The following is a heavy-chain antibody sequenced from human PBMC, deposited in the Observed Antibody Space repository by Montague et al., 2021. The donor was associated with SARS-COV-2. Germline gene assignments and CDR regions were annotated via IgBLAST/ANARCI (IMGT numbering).Heavy chain of an antibody. V-gene: IGHV4-39*01. Sequence: SETRSLTCTVSGGSISSYNWGWIRQPPGKGLEWIGSVHYSGRPYYNPSLKSRVTIYVDTSKNQLSLRLSSVTAADTAVYYCTRHVHMTWPEPSPGFDYWGQGTLVTVSS. CDR1: GGSISSYN. J-gene: IGHJ4*02. CDR3: TRHVHMTWPEPSPGFDY. D-gene: IGHD1-1*01. CDR2: VHYSGRP.